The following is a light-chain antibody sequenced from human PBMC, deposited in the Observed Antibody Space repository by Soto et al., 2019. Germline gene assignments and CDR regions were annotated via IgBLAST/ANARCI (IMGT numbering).Light chain of an antibody. V-gene: IGLV1-44*01. CDR3: AAWDDSLNGWV. CDR2: SNN. CDR1: SSNIGSNT. J-gene: IGLJ3*02. Sequence: QSVLPQPPSASGTPGQRVTISCSGSSSNIGSNTVNWYQQLPGTAPKLFVFSNNQRPSGVPDRFSGSKSGTSASLAISGLQSEDEADYYCAAWDDSLNGWVFGGGTKVTVL.